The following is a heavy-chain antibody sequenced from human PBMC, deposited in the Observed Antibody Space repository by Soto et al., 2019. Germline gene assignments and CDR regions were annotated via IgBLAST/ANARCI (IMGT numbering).Heavy chain of an antibody. V-gene: IGHV4-34*01. D-gene: IGHD6-6*01. Sequence: LSLTCAVYGGSFSGYYWSWIRQPPGKGLEWIGEINHSGSTNYNPSLKSRVTISVDTSKNQFSLKLSSVTAADTAVYYCARAAREFDYYYGMDVWGQGTTVTVSS. J-gene: IGHJ6*02. CDR3: ARAAREFDYYYGMDV. CDR2: INHSGST. CDR1: GGSFSGYY.